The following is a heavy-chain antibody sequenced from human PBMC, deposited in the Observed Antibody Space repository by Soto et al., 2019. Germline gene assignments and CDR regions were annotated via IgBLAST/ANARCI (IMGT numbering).Heavy chain of an antibody. D-gene: IGHD2-15*01. CDR1: GYTFTSYA. CDR3: AREISVVSPPWYYYYGMDV. V-gene: IGHV1-3*05. J-gene: IGHJ6*02. CDR2: INAGNGNT. Sequence: QVQLVQSGAEEKKPGASVKVSCKASGYTFTSYAMHWVRQAPGQRLEWMGWINAGNGNTKYSQKFQDRVTITRDTSASTAYMELSSLRSEDTAVYYCAREISVVSPPWYYYYGMDVWGQGTTVTVSS.